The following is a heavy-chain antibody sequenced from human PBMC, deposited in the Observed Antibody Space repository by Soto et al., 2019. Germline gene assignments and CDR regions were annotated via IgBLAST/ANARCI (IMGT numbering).Heavy chain of an antibody. D-gene: IGHD3-10*01. V-gene: IGHV3-23*01. CDR3: AKVPGAGFFYFGLDV. J-gene: IGHJ6*04. Sequence: GGSLRLSCAASGFTFTSYAMSWVRQAPGKGLEWVAIISGSAGRTYYADSVKGRFTISRDNSKNTLYLQMNSLRAEDTAVYYCAKVPGAGFFYFGLDVGGKGTTVTVPS. CDR1: GFTFTSYA. CDR2: ISGSAGRT.